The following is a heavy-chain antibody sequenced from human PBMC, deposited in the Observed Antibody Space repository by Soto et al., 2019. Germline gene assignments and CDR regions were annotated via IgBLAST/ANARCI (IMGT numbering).Heavy chain of an antibody. D-gene: IGHD3-22*01. CDR2: ISAYNGNT. J-gene: IGHJ4*02. CDR3: ARDVRPAYYYDSSGYYDY. Sequence: ASVKVSCKASGYTFTSYGISWVRQAPGQGLEWMGWISAYNGNTNYAQKLQGRVTMTTDTSTSTAYMELRSLRSDDTDVYYCARDVRPAYYYDSSGYYDYWGQGTLVTVSS. V-gene: IGHV1-18*01. CDR1: GYTFTSYG.